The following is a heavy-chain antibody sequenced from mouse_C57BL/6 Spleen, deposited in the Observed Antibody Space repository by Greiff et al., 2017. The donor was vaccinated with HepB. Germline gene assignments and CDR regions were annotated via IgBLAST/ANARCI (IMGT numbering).Heavy chain of an antibody. CDR3: ARERGTTGLYYAMDY. V-gene: IGHV5-16*01. CDR1: GFTFSDYY. CDR2: INYDGSST. Sequence: EVQRVESEGGLVQPGSSMKLSCTASGFTFSDYYMAWVRQVPEKGLEWVANINYDGSSTYYLDSLKSRFIISRDNAKNILYLQMSSLKSEDTATYYCARERGTTGLYYAMDYWGQGTSVTVSS. J-gene: IGHJ4*01. D-gene: IGHD1-1*01.